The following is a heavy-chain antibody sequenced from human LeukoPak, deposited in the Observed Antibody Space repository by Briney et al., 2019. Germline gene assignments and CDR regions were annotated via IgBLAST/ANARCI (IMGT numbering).Heavy chain of an antibody. J-gene: IGHJ4*02. Sequence: GGSLRLSCAASEFTFSSYAMHWVRPAPDKGLEWVAVISYDGSSRFYTDSVKGRFTISRDNSKNTLYLQMSDLRGEDTAVYYCAREKFTNWGQGTLVTVSS. CDR2: ISYDGSSR. CDR1: EFTFSSYA. D-gene: IGHD2-2*01. CDR3: AREKFTN. V-gene: IGHV3-30-3*01.